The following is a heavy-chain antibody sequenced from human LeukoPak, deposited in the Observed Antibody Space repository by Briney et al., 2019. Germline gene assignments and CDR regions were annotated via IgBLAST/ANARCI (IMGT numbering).Heavy chain of an antibody. V-gene: IGHV1-18*01. J-gene: IGHJ4*02. CDR2: ISAYNGNT. CDR3: ARDLFVAAFDY. D-gene: IGHD3-10*02. CDR1: GYTFTNYG. Sequence: AASVKVSCKASGYTFTNYGISWVRQAPGQGLEWMGWISAYNGNTKYAQKLQGRVTMTTDTSTSTAYMELRSLRSDDTAVYYCARDLFVAAFDYWGQGTLVTVSS.